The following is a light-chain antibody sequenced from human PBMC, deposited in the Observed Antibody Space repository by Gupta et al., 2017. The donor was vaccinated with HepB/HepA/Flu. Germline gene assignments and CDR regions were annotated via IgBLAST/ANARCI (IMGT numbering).Light chain of an antibody. J-gene: IGLJ2*01. CDR1: SSNIGADYD. CDR3: QSFDRSLSALV. Sequence: QSVLTQPPSVSGAPEQRVTISCTGNSSNIGADYDVHWYQQLPGTAPKVLIYGDRIRRSGVPDRFSGSQSGTSASLTITGLQPEDEADYYCQSFDRSLSALVFGGGTKLTVL. CDR2: GDR. V-gene: IGLV1-40*01.